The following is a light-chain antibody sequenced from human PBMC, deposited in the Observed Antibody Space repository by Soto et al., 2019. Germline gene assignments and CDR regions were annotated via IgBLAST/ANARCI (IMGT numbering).Light chain of an antibody. CDR2: DVS. CDR3: SSYTSSSTRV. CDR1: SSDVGGYNY. V-gene: IGLV2-14*01. J-gene: IGLJ3*02. Sequence: HSALTQPASVSGSPGQSITISCTGTSSDVGGYNYVSWYQQHPGKAPKLMIYDVSNRPSGVSNRFSGSKSGNTASLTISGLQAEDEADYYCSSYTSSSTRVFGGGTQVTVL.